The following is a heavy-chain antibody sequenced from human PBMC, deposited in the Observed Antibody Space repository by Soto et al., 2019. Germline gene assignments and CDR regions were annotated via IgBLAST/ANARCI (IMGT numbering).Heavy chain of an antibody. CDR3: ARGPLTSTGRIIQLWLCSPGMDV. J-gene: IGHJ6*02. D-gene: IGHD5-18*01. CDR1: GYTFTSYG. V-gene: IGHV1-18*04. CDR2: ISAYNGNT. Sequence: GASVKVSCKASGYTFTSYGISWVRQAPGQGLEWMGWISAYNGNTNYAQKLQGRVTMTTDTSTSTAYMELRSLRSDDTAVYYCARGPLTSTGRIIQLWLCSPGMDVWGQGTTVTVSS.